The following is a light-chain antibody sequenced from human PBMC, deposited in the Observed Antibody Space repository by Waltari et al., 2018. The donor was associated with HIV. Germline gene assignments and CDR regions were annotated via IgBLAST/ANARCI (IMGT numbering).Light chain of an antibody. CDR1: QSISSTY. V-gene: IGKV3-20*01. J-gene: IGKJ2*01. CDR2: GSS. CDR3: QQYDSSFPVYT. Sequence: EIVLTQTPGTLSMSPGDAAPLSCRASQSISSTYLAWYQQKPGQAPRLLIYGSSSRANGIPDRFIGSGSGTDFSLTTSRLEPEDSAVYYCQQYDSSFPVYTFGQGTKLEIK.